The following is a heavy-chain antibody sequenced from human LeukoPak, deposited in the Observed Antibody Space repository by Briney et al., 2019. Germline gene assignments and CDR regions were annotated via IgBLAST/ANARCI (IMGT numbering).Heavy chain of an antibody. J-gene: IGHJ4*02. CDR1: GFTFRSYA. CDR2: INYGGT. D-gene: IGHD3-10*01. CDR3: SKDHTGGDYRVRSEGY. V-gene: IGHV3-23*01. Sequence: GGSLRLSCAASGFTFRSYAMTWVRQAPGKGLDWVSTINYGGTFYAESVKGRFTISRDNSKNTLYLQMNSLRAEDTAVYYCSKDHTGGDYRVRSEGYWGQGALVTVTS.